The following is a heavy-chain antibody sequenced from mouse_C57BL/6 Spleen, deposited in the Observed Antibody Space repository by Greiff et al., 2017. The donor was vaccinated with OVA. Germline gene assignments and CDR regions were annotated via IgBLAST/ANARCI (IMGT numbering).Heavy chain of an antibody. CDR3: ARSLGQRGAWFAY. D-gene: IGHD4-1*01. J-gene: IGHJ3*01. Sequence: EVQLQQSGPELVKPGASVKISCKASGYTFTDYYMNWVKQSHGKSLEWIGDFNPNNGGTSYNQKFKGKATLTVDKSSSTAYLELRSLTSEDSAVYYGARSLGQRGAWFAYWGQGTLVTVSA. CDR1: GYTFTDYY. V-gene: IGHV1-26*01. CDR2: FNPNNGGT.